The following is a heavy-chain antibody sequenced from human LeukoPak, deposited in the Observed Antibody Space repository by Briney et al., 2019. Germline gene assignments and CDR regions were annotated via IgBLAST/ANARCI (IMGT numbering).Heavy chain of an antibody. CDR3: ARAVQYYGSGSHDY. Sequence: ASVKVSCKASGYTFTGYYIHWVRQAPGQGLEWMGWINPNSGGTNYAQKFQGRVTMTRDTSISTAYMELSRLRSDDTAMYYCARAVQYYGSGSHDYWGQGTLVTVSS. D-gene: IGHD3-10*01. CDR2: INPNSGGT. CDR1: GYTFTGYY. V-gene: IGHV1-2*02. J-gene: IGHJ4*02.